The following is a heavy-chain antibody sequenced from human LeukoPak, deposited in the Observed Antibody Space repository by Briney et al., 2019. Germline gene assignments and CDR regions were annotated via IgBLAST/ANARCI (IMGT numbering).Heavy chain of an antibody. D-gene: IGHD3-22*01. J-gene: IGHJ4*02. V-gene: IGHV4-34*01. Sequence: SETLSLTCAVYGGSFSGCYWSWIRQPPGKGLEWIGEINHSGSTNYNPSLKSRVTISVGTSKNQFSLKLSSVTAADTAVYYCASFAFDSSGYYVDYWGQGTLVTVSS. CDR1: GGSFSGCY. CDR3: ASFAFDSSGYYVDY. CDR2: INHSGST.